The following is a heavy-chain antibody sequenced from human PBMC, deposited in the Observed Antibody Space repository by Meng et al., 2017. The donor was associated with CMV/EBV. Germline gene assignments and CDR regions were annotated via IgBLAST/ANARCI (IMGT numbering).Heavy chain of an antibody. CDR1: GYTFTGDY. Sequence: ASVKVSCKASGYTFTGDYMHWVRQAPGQGLEWMGWINPNGGGTNYAQKFQGRVTMTRDTSISTAYMELSRLRSDDTAVYYCARDCKEYYDFWSGQGGMDVWGQGTTVTVSS. V-gene: IGHV1-2*02. CDR3: ARDCKEYYDFWSGQGGMDV. D-gene: IGHD3-3*01. CDR2: INPNGGGT. J-gene: IGHJ6*02.